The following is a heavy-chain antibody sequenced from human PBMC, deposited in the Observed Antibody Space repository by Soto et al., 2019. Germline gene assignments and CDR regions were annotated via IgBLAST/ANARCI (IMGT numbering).Heavy chain of an antibody. J-gene: IGHJ4*01. D-gene: IGHD3-22*01. CDR2: IIPIFGTP. CDR1: GDSFSSYA. V-gene: IGHV1-69*01. Sequence: QVQLVQSVAEVKKPGSSVKVSCKASGDSFSSYAISWVRQAPGHGLEWMGRIIPIFGTPNYAKRVEGRVTITADETTSKANRELSSLKSDDTAVNYCATGTNYYETSGLAYWGQGTLVTVSS. CDR3: ATGTNYYETSGLAY.